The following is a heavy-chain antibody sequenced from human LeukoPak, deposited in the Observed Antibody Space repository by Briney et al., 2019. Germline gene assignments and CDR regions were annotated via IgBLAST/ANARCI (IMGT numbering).Heavy chain of an antibody. CDR2: ISGSGGST. V-gene: IGHV3-23*01. CDR1: GFTFSTHT. D-gene: IGHD3-22*01. CDR3: AKDLTDIVVVNGPI. Sequence: GGSLRLSCAASGFTFSTHTMSWVRQAPGKGLEWVSAISGSGGSTYYADSVKGRFTISRDNSKNTLYLQMNSLRAEDTAVYYCAKDLTDIVVVNGPIWGQGTMVTVSS. J-gene: IGHJ3*02.